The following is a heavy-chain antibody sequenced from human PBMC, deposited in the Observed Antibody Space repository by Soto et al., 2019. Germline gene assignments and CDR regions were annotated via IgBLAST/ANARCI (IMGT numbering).Heavy chain of an antibody. CDR3: ARAGIRTTPYYFDF. CDR1: GFTFSDHY. Sequence: EVQLVESGGGLVQPGRSLRLSCAAFGFTFSDHYMDWVRQAPGKGLEWVGRIRNKANSYTTEYAASVKGRFTISRDDSKNSLFLQMFSLKTEDTAVYYCARAGIRTTPYYFDFWGRGTLVTVSS. V-gene: IGHV3-72*01. D-gene: IGHD4-4*01. CDR2: IRNKANSYTT. J-gene: IGHJ4*01.